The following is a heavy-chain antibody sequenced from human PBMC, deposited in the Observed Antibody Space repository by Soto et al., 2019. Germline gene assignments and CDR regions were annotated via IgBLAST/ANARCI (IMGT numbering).Heavy chain of an antibody. Sequence: QVQLQQWGAGLLKPSETLSLTCAVYDGSFSGYYWSWIRQPPGKGLEWIGEINHSGSTNYNPSLKSRVTISVDTSKNQFSLKLSSVTAADTAVYYCASRIAAQHVDYWGQGTLVTVSS. CDR2: INHSGST. J-gene: IGHJ4*02. D-gene: IGHD6-6*01. V-gene: IGHV4-34*01. CDR3: ASRIAAQHVDY. CDR1: DGSFSGYY.